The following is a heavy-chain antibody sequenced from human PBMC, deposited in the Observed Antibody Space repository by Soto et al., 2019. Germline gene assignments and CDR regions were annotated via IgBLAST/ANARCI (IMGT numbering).Heavy chain of an antibody. J-gene: IGHJ6*02. D-gene: IGHD2-8*02. CDR2: IYHSGNT. CDR1: GGSISSSNW. V-gene: IGHV4-4*02. CDR3: ARDQKSRYGSHVLGYYGMDV. Sequence: QVQLQESGPGLMKPSGTLSLTCAVSGGSISSSNWWSWVRQSPGKGLEWIGEIYHSGNTNYNPSLKSRVTISVDKSKNQFSLTMRFVSAADTAVYYCARDQKSRYGSHVLGYYGMDVWGQGTTVTVAS.